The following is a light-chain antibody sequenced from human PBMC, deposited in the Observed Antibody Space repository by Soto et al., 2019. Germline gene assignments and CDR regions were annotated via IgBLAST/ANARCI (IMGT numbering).Light chain of an antibody. CDR1: QSVRGN. V-gene: IGKV3-15*01. CDR2: DAS. J-gene: IGKJ1*01. CDR3: QQYDNWPLWT. Sequence: EIVMTQSPATLSVSPGERATLSCRASQSVRGNLAWFQQKPGQAPRLLIFDASTRATDVPARFSGSGSGTEVTLTISSLQSEDFAVYYCQQYDNWPLWTFGQGTKVEIK.